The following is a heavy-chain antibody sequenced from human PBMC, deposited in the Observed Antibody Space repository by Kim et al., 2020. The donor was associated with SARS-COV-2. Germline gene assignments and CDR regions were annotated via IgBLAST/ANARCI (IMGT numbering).Heavy chain of an antibody. J-gene: IGHJ5*02. CDR2: IYHTGTA. Sequence: SETLSLTCTVSGYSIRNSNYYWGWIRQPPGKGLEWIGIIYHTGTAYYDPSLKSRVTISVDTSKNQFSLKLDPVTAADTAVYYCARELKLGLNWFDPWGQGTLVTVSS. V-gene: IGHV4-39*07. D-gene: IGHD3-16*01. CDR3: ARELKLGLNWFDP. CDR1: GYSIRNSNYY.